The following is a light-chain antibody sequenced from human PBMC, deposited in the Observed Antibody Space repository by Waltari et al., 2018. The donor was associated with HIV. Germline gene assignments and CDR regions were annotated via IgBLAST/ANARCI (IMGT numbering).Light chain of an antibody. CDR3: QQYNNWPLT. Sequence: EIVMTQSPATLSVSPGERATLSCRASQSVSSNLAWYQQKPGQAPRLLIYGASTRATGSRARFRGSGSGTEFTLTISSLQSEDFAVYYCQQYNNWPLTFGGGTKVEIK. J-gene: IGKJ4*01. CDR2: GAS. CDR1: QSVSSN. V-gene: IGKV3-15*01.